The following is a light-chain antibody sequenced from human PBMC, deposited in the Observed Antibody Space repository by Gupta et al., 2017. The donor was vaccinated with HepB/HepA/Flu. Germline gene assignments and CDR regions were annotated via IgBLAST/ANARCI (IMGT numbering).Light chain of an antibody. CDR2: KDS. CDR3: QSADSSGTYVV. Sequence: HPPSLSASAVRPPRISCCGDALPKQYAYWYQQKPGQAPVLVIYKDSERPSGIPERFSGSSSGTTVTLTISGVQAEDEADYYCQSADSSGTYVVFGGGTKLTVL. CDR1: ALPKQY. J-gene: IGLJ2*01. V-gene: IGLV3-25*03.